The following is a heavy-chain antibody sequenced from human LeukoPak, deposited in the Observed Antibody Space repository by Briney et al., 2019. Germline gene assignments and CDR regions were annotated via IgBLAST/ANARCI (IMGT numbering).Heavy chain of an antibody. CDR1: GGSISSSSYY. CDR2: IYYSGST. D-gene: IGHD5-18*01. V-gene: IGHV4-39*07. CDR3: AREVHSGSVDTAMVNLAFDY. J-gene: IGHJ4*02. Sequence: KSSETLSLTCTVSGGSISSSSYYWGWIRQPPGKGLEWIGSIYYSGSTYYNPSLKSRVTISVDTSKNQFSLKLSSVTAADTAVYYCAREVHSGSVDTAMVNLAFDYWGQGTLVTVSS.